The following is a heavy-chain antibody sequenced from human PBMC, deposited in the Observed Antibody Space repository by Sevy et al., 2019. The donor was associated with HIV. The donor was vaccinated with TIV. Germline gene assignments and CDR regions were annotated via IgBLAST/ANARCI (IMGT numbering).Heavy chain of an antibody. D-gene: IGHD3-3*01. Sequence: GGSLRLSCSASRFTFSRYEMNWVRKAPGKGLEWIAFISSSCSNIYYADPVKGRFAISRDNDRNSLFLQMNSLGVEDTAVYYCARTILGYYFDYWGQGALVTVSS. CDR1: RFTFSRYE. J-gene: IGHJ4*02. CDR3: ARTILGYYFDY. CDR2: ISSSCSNI. V-gene: IGHV3-48*03.